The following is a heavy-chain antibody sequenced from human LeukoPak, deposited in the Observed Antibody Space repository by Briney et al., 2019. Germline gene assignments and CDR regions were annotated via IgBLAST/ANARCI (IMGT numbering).Heavy chain of an antibody. D-gene: IGHD1-26*01. CDR1: GFTFSSYG. Sequence: PGGSLRLSCAASGFTFSSYGMHWVRQAPGKGLEWVAFIRYDGSNKYYTDSVKGRFTISRDNSKNTLYLQMNSLRVEDTAVYYCAKVGVGVDYFDYWGQGTLVTVSS. V-gene: IGHV3-30*02. CDR3: AKVGVGVDYFDY. CDR2: IRYDGSNK. J-gene: IGHJ4*02.